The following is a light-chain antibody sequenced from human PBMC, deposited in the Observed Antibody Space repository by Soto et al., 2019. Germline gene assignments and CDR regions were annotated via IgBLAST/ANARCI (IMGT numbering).Light chain of an antibody. CDR1: SSDVGGYNY. Sequence: QSALTQPASVSGSPGQSITISCTGTSSDVGGYNYVSWYQQHPGKAPKLMIYDVSNRPSGVSNRFSGSKSGNTASLTISGLQAEDEADYFGSSYTSSSTFSVVFGGVTKRTV. CDR2: DVS. V-gene: IGLV2-14*01. J-gene: IGLJ2*01. CDR3: SSYTSSSTFSVV.